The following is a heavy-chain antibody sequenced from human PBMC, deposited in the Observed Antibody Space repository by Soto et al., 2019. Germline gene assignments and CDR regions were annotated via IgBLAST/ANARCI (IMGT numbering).Heavy chain of an antibody. CDR2: INAGNGNT. CDR3: ARSLHHHLITMVRGESFPFDP. D-gene: IGHD3-10*01. CDR1: GYTFTSYA. V-gene: IGHV1-3*01. Sequence: ASVKVSCKASGYTFTSYAMLWVRQAPGQRLEWMGWINAGNGNTKYSQKFQGRVTITRDTSASTAYMELSSLRSEDTAVYYCARSLHHHLITMVRGESFPFDPWGQGTLVTVSS. J-gene: IGHJ5*02.